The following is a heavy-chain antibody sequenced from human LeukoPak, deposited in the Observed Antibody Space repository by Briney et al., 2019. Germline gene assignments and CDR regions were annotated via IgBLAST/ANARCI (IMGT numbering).Heavy chain of an antibody. D-gene: IGHD3-22*01. V-gene: IGHV4-34*01. CDR3: ARAYYYDSSGYSEGFDY. CDR2: INHSGST. CDR1: GGSFSGYY. Sequence: SETLSLTCAVYGGSFSGYYWSWIRQPPGKGLEWIGEINHSGSTNYNPSLKSRVTISVDTSKNQFSLKLSSVTAADTAVYYCARAYYYDSSGYSEGFDYWGQGTLVTVSS. J-gene: IGHJ4*02.